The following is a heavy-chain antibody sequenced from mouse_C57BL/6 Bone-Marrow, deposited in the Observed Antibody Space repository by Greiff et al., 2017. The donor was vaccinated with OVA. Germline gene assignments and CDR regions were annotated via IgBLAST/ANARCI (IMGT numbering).Heavy chain of an antibody. CDR2: IYPGSGNT. CDR3: AGDQDWGFDY. D-gene: IGHD4-1*01. V-gene: IGHV1-76*01. CDR1: GYTFTDYY. J-gene: IGHJ2*01. Sequence: VQLQQSGAELVRPGASVKLSCKASGYTFTDYYINWVKQRPGQGLEWIARIYPGSGNTHYNAKFKGKATLTAAKSSSTAYMQLSSLTSEDSAVYYCAGDQDWGFDYWGQGTTLTVSS.